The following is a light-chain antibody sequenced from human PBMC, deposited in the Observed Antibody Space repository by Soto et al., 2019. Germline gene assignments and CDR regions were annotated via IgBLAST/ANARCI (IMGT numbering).Light chain of an antibody. CDR1: QSLSSTY. Sequence: EIVLTQSPGTLSLSPGERATLSCRASQSLSSTYLAWYQQKPGQAPRLLLYGSSSRATGIPDRFIGSGSATEFTLTISRLEPEDFAVYHCQQYGNSPPTFGGGTKVEI. J-gene: IGKJ4*01. V-gene: IGKV3-20*01. CDR3: QQYGNSPPT. CDR2: GSS.